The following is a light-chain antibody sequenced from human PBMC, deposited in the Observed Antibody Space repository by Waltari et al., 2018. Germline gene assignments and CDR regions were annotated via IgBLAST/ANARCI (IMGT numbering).Light chain of an antibody. J-gene: IGKJ1*01. Sequence: EIVLTQSPGTLSLSPGERATLSCRASQSVSSSYLAWYQQNPGQAPRLLMYGTSRRATGIPDRFRGSGSGTDFTLTISSLEPEDFAVYYCQQRSSWPTFGQGTKVEIK. V-gene: IGKV3D-20*02. CDR3: QQRSSWPT. CDR2: GTS. CDR1: QSVSSSY.